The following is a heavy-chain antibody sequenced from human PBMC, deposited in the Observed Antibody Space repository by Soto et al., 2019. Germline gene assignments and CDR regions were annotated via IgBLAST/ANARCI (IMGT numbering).Heavy chain of an antibody. J-gene: IGHJ6*02. V-gene: IGHV1-46*01. CDR2: INPSGGST. CDR1: GYTFTSYY. D-gene: IGHD4-17*01. Sequence: ASVKVSCKASGYTFTSYYMHWVRQAPGQGLEWMGIINPSGGSTSYAQKFQGRVTMTRDTSTSTVYMERSNLSSEDTAVYYCASYGYYYGMDVWGQGTTVTVSS. CDR3: ASYGYYYGMDV.